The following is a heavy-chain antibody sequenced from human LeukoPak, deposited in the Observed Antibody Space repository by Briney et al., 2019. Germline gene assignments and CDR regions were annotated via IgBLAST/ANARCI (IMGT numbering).Heavy chain of an antibody. D-gene: IGHD2-2*01. CDR3: ARGGGLCGSTSCYGIDS. CDR1: GFPFSSYS. CDR2: ISSSSTTI. J-gene: IGHJ4*02. V-gene: IGHV3-48*01. Sequence: PGGSLRLSCAASGFPFSSYSMHWVRQAPGKGLEWLSYISSSSTTIYNADSVRGRFTISRDNAKNSLFLQMNSLRAEDTAVYSCARGGGLCGSTSCYGIDSWGQGTLVTVSS.